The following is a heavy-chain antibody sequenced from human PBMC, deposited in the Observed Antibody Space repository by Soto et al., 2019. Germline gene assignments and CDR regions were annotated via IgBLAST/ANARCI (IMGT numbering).Heavy chain of an antibody. V-gene: IGHV1-18*01. CDR3: ARNLITELGDYYYGMDV. CDR1: GYTFTSYG. Sequence: QVQLVQSGAEVKKPGASVKVSCKASGYTFTSYGISWVRQAPGQGLEWMGWISAYNGNTNYAQKLQGRVTMTTDTSTSTAYMELRSLRSDDTAGYYGARNLITELGDYYYGMDVWGQGTTVTVSS. D-gene: IGHD6-13*01. CDR2: ISAYNGNT. J-gene: IGHJ6*02.